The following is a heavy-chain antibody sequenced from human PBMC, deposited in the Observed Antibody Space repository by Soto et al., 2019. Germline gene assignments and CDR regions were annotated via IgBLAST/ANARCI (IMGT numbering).Heavy chain of an antibody. CDR2: IYYSGST. CDR1: GGSISSYY. V-gene: IGHV4-59*01. CDR3: ARLESYCSGYQFDY. D-gene: IGHD2-15*01. J-gene: IGHJ4*02. Sequence: PSETLSLTCTVSGGSISSYYWSWIRQPPGKGLEWIGYIYYSGSTNYNPSLKSRVTISVDTSKNQFSLKLSSVTAADTAVYYCARLESYCSGYQFDYWGQGTLVTVSS.